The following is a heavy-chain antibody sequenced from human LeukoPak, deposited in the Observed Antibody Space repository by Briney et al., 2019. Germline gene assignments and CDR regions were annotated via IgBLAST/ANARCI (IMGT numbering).Heavy chain of an antibody. CDR1: GLTFSSYS. CDR2: ISSSSSYI. D-gene: IGHD2-2*01. CDR3: ARLGGIVVVPAAMFDY. V-gene: IGHV3-21*01. Sequence: GGSLRLSCAASGLTFSSYSMNWVRQAPGKGLEWVSSISSSSSYIYYADSVKGRFTISRDNAMNSLYLQMNSLRAEDTAVYCCARLGGIVVVPAAMFDYWGQGTLVTVSS. J-gene: IGHJ4*02.